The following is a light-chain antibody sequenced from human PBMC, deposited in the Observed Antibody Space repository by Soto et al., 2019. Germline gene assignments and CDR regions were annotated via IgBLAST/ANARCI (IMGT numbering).Light chain of an antibody. Sequence: EFVLTQTPGTLSLSPGERATLSCRTSQSVSSNYLAWYQQKPGQAPRLLIYGASSRATGIPDRFSGSGSGADFTLTVSRLEPEDFAVYYCQQYGSSPLYTFGQGTKLAIK. CDR3: QQYGSSPLYT. CDR2: GAS. V-gene: IGKV3-20*01. CDR1: QSVSSNY. J-gene: IGKJ2*01.